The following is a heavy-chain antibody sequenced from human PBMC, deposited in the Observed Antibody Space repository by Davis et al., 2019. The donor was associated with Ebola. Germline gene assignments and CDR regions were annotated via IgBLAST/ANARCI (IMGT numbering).Heavy chain of an antibody. D-gene: IGHD3-3*01. J-gene: IGHJ4*02. CDR1: GYTFSSYG. Sequence: AASVKVSCKASGYTFSSYGISWVRQAPGQGLEWMGWISAYNGNTNYAQKLQGRVTMTTDTSTSIAYMDLRSLRSDDTAVYYCARDYEIWGQGTLVTVSS. V-gene: IGHV1-18*01. CDR3: ARDYEI. CDR2: ISAYNGNT.